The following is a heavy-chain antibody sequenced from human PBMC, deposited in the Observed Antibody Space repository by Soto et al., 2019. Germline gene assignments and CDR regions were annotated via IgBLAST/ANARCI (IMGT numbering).Heavy chain of an antibody. Sequence: PSQTLSLTCVISGDSVSSNSVAWNWIRQSPSRGLEWLGRTYYRSKWSNDYVVSVKGRITINPDTSKNQFSLQLNSVSLEDTGIYYCARGINSALDIWGQGTMVTVSS. CDR2: TYYRSKWSN. D-gene: IGHD3-16*01. CDR1: GDSVSSNSVA. V-gene: IGHV6-1*01. CDR3: ARGINSALDI. J-gene: IGHJ3*02.